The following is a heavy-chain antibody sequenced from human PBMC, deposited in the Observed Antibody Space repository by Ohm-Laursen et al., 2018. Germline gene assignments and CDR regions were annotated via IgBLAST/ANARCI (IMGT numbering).Heavy chain of an antibody. CDR2: ITGSGGSI. CDR1: GFTFCTYA. D-gene: IGHD6-13*01. J-gene: IGHJ5*02. CDR3: ARSYSSSSIWFDP. Sequence: SLRLSCAASGFTFCTYAMSWVRQAPGKGLEWVSAITGSGGSIYYADSVKGRFTISRDNAKNSLYLQMNSLRAEDTAVYYCARSYSSSSIWFDPWGQGTLVTVSS. V-gene: IGHV3-23*01.